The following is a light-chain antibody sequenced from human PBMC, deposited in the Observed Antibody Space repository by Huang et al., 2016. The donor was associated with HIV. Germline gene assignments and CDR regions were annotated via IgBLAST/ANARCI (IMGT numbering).Light chain of an antibody. CDR3: QQYYHWPQT. CDR1: QSITSN. V-gene: IGKV3-15*01. J-gene: IGKJ1*01. Sequence: EIVLTQSPATLSGSPGERATLSCRASQSITSNLAWYQQKYGQAPRLLLSGASTRASGIPARVRGSGSRTEFTLTISSLQSEDFAVYYCQQYYHWPQTFGQGTKVEIK. CDR2: GAS.